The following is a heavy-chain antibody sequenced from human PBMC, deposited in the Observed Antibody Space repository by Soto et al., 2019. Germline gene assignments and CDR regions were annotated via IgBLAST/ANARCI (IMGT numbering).Heavy chain of an antibody. J-gene: IGHJ6*02. CDR3: ASDSASYYYDTSGYSYYYYGMDV. CDR2: IKQDGSEK. V-gene: IGHV3-7*01. CDR1: GFTFSSYW. Sequence: GSLRLSCAASGFTFSSYWMSWVRQAPGKGLEWVANIKQDGSEKYYVDSVKGRFTISRDNAKNSLYLQMNSLRAEDTAVYYSASDSASYYYDTSGYSYYYYGMDVCRQGSTVTVSS. D-gene: IGHD3-22*01.